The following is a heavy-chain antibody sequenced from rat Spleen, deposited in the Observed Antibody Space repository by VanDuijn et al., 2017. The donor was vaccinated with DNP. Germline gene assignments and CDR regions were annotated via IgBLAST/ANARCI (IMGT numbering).Heavy chain of an antibody. V-gene: IGHV5-22*01. CDR3: IRWNSGHFDY. CDR2: IGSDGYAP. J-gene: IGHJ2*01. CDR1: GFTFSYYY. D-gene: IGHD4-3*01. Sequence: EVQLVESGGDLVQPGRSLKLFCAASGFTFSYYYMAWVRQAPTTGLEWVAYIGSDGYAPYYGDSVKGRFAISRDNAKSTLYLQMNSLRSEDMATYYCIRWNSGHFDYWGQGVMVTVSS.